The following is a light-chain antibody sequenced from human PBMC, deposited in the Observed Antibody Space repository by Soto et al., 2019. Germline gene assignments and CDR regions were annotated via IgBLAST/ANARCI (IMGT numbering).Light chain of an antibody. CDR1: SGHSSYI. CDR3: ETWDSNTRV. J-gene: IGLJ2*01. Sequence: QPVLTQSSSASASLGSSVKLTCTLSSGHSSYIIAWHQQQPGKAPRYMMKLEGSGTYNKGSGVPDRFSGSSSGADRYRTISDLQFEDEADYYCETWDSNTRVLGGGTKLTV. V-gene: IGLV4-60*02. CDR2: LEGSGTY.